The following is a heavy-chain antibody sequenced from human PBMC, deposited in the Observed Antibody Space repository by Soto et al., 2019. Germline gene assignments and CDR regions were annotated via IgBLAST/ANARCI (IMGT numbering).Heavy chain of an antibody. J-gene: IGHJ4*02. Sequence: PGGSLRLSCAASGFTFSSYAMHWVRQAPGKGLEWVAAITCDGSNKYYADSVKGRFTISRDNSKNTLYLQMNSLRAEDTAVYYCAKGPGNSGYDLYWGQGTLVTVSS. CDR2: ITCDGSNK. CDR1: GFTFSSYA. D-gene: IGHD5-12*01. CDR3: AKGPGNSGYDLY. V-gene: IGHV3-30-3*01.